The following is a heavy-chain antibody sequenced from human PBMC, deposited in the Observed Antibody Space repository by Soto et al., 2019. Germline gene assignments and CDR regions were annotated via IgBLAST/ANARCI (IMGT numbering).Heavy chain of an antibody. CDR1: GGSFSGYY. J-gene: IGHJ5*02. D-gene: IGHD6-19*01. CDR3: AREYSSGWYGIPWLFDP. CDR2: INHSGST. Sequence: PSETLSLTCAVYGGSFSGYYWSWIRQPPGKGLEWIGEINHSGSTNYNPSLKSRVTISVDTSKNQFSLKLSSVTAADTAVYYCAREYSSGWYGIPWLFDPWGQGTLVTVSS. V-gene: IGHV4-34*01.